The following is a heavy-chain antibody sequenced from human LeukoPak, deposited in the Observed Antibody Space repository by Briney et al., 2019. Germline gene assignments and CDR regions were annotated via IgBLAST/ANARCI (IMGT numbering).Heavy chain of an antibody. J-gene: IGHJ4*02. V-gene: IGHV3-7*03. CDR2: IKQDGSEK. D-gene: IGHD6-19*01. CDR3: ARVNSSGWYPHFDY. CDR1: GFTFSSYW. Sequence: GGSLRLSCAASGFTFSSYWMSWVRQAPGKGLEWVANIKQDGSEKYYVDSVKGRFTISRDNAKNSLYLQMNSLRAEDTALYHCARVNSSGWYPHFDYWGQGTLVTVSS.